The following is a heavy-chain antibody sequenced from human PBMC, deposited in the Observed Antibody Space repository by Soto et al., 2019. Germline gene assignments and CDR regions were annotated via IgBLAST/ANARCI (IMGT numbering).Heavy chain of an antibody. CDR2: ISSSSSYI. CDR1: GFTFSSYC. Sequence: GGSLRLSCAASGFTFSSYCMNWVRQAPGKGLEWVSSISSSSSYIYYADSVKGRFTISRDNAKNSLYLQMNSLRAEDTAVYYCAGVRGYCSSTSCYEFDYWGQGTLVTVSS. D-gene: IGHD2-2*01. J-gene: IGHJ4*02. CDR3: AGVRGYCSSTSCYEFDY. V-gene: IGHV3-21*01.